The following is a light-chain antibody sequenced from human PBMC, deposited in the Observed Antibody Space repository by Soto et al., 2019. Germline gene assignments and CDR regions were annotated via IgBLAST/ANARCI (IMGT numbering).Light chain of an antibody. CDR1: SSDVGGYDY. J-gene: IGLJ2*01. CDR3: CSYTTNSALV. Sequence: QSVLTQPDSVSGSPGQSITISCTGTSSDVGGYDYVSWYQQHPDKAPKLMIYDVSNRPSGVSNRFSGSKSGNTASLTISGLQAEDEADYYCCSYTTNSALVFGGGTKLTVL. CDR2: DVS. V-gene: IGLV2-14*01.